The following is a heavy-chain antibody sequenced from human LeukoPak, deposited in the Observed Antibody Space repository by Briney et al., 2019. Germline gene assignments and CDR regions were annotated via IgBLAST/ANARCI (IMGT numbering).Heavy chain of an antibody. CDR1: GGSISSYY. Sequence: SETLSLTCTVSGGSISSYYWSWIQQPPGKGLEWIGYIYYSGSTNYNPSLKSRVTTSVDTSKNQFSLKLSSVTAADTAVYYCARLWIAAAGNGWFDPWGQGTLVTVSS. J-gene: IGHJ5*02. CDR2: IYYSGST. CDR3: ARLWIAAAGNGWFDP. D-gene: IGHD6-13*01. V-gene: IGHV4-59*08.